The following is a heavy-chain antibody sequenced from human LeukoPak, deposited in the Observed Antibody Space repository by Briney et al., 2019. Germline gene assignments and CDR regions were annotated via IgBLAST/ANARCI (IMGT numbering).Heavy chain of an antibody. D-gene: IGHD1-26*01. CDR3: ASSGTYRFDY. Sequence: GGSLRLSCTASRFTFSNYNMNWVRQAPGKGLEWVAYISGTGRTTNYADSVKGRFTISRDNAKNSLYLQMNSLRDEDTAVYYCASSGTYRFDYWGQGTLVTVSS. CDR2: ISGTGRTT. CDR1: RFTFSNYN. J-gene: IGHJ4*02. V-gene: IGHV3-48*02.